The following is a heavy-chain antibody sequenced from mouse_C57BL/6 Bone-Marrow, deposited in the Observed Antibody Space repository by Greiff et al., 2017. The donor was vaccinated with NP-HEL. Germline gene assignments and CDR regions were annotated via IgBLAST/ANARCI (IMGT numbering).Heavy chain of an antibody. D-gene: IGHD1-2*01. CDR2: INPNNGGT. Sequence: VHVKQSGPELVKPGASVKIPCKASGYTFTDYNMDWVKQSHGKSLEWIGDINPNNGGTIYNQKFKGKATLTVDKSSSTAYMELRSLTSEDTAVYYCARAQSFYYAMDYWGQGTSVTVSS. V-gene: IGHV1-18*01. J-gene: IGHJ4*01. CDR1: GYTFTDYN. CDR3: ARAQSFYYAMDY.